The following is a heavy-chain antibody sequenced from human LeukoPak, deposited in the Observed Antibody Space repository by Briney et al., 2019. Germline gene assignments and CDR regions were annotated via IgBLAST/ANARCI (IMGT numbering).Heavy chain of an antibody. CDR1: GDSISSYY. CDR2: IYYSGST. V-gene: IGHV4-59*01. J-gene: IGHJ4*02. CDR3: ARDSGGPSDY. D-gene: IGHD4-23*01. Sequence: SETLSLTCTVPGDSISSYYWSWIRQPPGKGLEWIGYIYYSGSTNYNPSLKSRVTISVDTSKNQFSLNLSSVTAADTDVYYCARDSGGPSDYWGQGTLVTVSS.